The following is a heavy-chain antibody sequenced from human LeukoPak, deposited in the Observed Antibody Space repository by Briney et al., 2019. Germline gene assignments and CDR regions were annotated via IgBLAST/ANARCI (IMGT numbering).Heavy chain of an antibody. V-gene: IGHV3-21*01. Sequence: PGGSLRLSCAASGFTFSSYTMNWVRQAPGKGLQWVSSISTSSSYIYYADSVKGRFTISRDNAKNSLYLQMNGLRAEDAAVYYCARNYYDSSGYYAPLDYWGQGTLVTVSS. CDR1: GFTFSSYT. J-gene: IGHJ4*02. CDR2: ISTSSSYI. D-gene: IGHD3-22*01. CDR3: ARNYYDSSGYYAPLDY.